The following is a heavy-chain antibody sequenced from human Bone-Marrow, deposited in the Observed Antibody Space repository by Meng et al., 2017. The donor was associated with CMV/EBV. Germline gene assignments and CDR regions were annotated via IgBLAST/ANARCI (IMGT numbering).Heavy chain of an antibody. CDR3: AKGYDSGNYYFDY. V-gene: IGHV3-30*02. CDR2: IWYDGNYK. CDR1: GFTFSNAW. Sequence: GESLKISCAASGFTFSNAWMSWVRQAPGKGLEWVAFIWYDGNYKHYADSVKGRFTISRDNSKNTLYLQMNSLRAEDTTVYYCAKGYDSGNYYFDYWGQGTLVTVSS. J-gene: IGHJ4*02. D-gene: IGHD1-26*01.